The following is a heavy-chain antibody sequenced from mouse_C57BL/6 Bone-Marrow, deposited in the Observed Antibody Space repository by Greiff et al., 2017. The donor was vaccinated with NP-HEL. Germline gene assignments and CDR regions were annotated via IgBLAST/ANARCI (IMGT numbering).Heavy chain of an antibody. CDR3: ARSYDYDKDFSFAY. J-gene: IGHJ3*01. CDR2: IDPSDSYT. D-gene: IGHD2-4*01. Sequence: QVQLQQPGAELVRPGTSVKLSCKASGYTFTSYWMHWVKQRPGQGLEWIGVIDPSDSYTNYNQKFKGKATLTVDTSSSTAYMQLSSLTSEDSAVYYCARSYDYDKDFSFAYGGQGTLVTVSA. CDR1: GYTFTSYW. V-gene: IGHV1-59*01.